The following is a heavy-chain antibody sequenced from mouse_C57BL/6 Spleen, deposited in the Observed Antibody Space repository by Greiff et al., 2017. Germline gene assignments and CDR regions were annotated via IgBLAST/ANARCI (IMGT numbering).Heavy chain of an antibody. CDR1: GYSITSGYY. J-gene: IGHJ4*01. CDR3: ASYPYCYAMDY. CDR2: ISYDGSN. V-gene: IGHV3-6*01. Sequence: DVKLVESGPGLVKPSQSLSLTCSVTGYSITSGYYWNWIRQFPGNKLEWMGYISYDGSNNYNPSLKNRISITRDTSKNQFFLKLNSVTTEDTATYYCASYPYCYAMDYWGQGTSVTVSS.